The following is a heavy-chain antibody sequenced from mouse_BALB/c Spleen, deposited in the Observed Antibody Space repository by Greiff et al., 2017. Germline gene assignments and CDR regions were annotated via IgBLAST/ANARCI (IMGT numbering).Heavy chain of an antibody. J-gene: IGHJ4*01. V-gene: IGHV1-80*01. CDR1: GYAFSSYW. CDR3: ARREDYYRYLCYAMDY. D-gene: IGHD2-14*01. Sequence: QVQLQQSGAELVRPGSSVKISCKASGYAFSSYWMNWVKQRPGQGLEWIGQIYPGDGDTNYNGKFKGKATLTADKSSSTAYMQLSSLTSEDSAVYFCARREDYYRYLCYAMDYWGQGTSVTVSS. CDR2: IYPGDGDT.